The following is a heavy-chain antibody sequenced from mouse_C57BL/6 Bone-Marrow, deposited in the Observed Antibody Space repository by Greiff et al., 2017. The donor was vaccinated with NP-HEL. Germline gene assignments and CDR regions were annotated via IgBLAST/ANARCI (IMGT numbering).Heavy chain of an antibody. J-gene: IGHJ3*01. D-gene: IGHD2-4*01. CDR1: GFSFNTYA. Sequence: GGGLVQPKGSLKLSCAASGFSFNTYAMNWVRQAPGKGLEWVARIRSKSNNYATYYADSVKDRFTISRDDSESMLYLQMNNLKTEYTAMYYCVRGLRRGFAYWGQGTLVTVSA. V-gene: IGHV10-1*01. CDR2: IRSKSNNYAT. CDR3: VRGLRRGFAY.